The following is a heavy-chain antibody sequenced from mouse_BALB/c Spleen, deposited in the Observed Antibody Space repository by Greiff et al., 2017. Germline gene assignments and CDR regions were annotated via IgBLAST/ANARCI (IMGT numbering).Heavy chain of an antibody. V-gene: IGHV1-82*01. CDR3: ARKDGSGFDY. D-gene: IGHD3-2*01. Sequence: VQLQQSGPELVKPGASVKISCKASGYAFSSSWMNWVKQRPGQGLGWIGRIYPGDGDTNYNGKFKGKATLTADKSSSTAYMQLSSLTSVDSAVYFCARKDGSGFDYWGQGTTRTVSS. J-gene: IGHJ2*01. CDR2: IYPGDGDT. CDR1: GYAFSSSW.